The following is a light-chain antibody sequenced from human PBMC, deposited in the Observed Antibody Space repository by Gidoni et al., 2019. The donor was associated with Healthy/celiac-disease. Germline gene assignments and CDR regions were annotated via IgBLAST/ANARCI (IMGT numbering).Light chain of an antibody. Sequence: AIRITQSPSSLSASTGDRVTITCRASQGISSYLAWYPQKPGKAPKLLIYAASTLQSGVPSRFSGSGSGTDFTLTISCLQSEDFATYYCQQYYSYPFTFGPGTKVDIK. CDR2: AAS. CDR1: QGISSY. V-gene: IGKV1-8*01. J-gene: IGKJ3*01. CDR3: QQYYSYPFT.